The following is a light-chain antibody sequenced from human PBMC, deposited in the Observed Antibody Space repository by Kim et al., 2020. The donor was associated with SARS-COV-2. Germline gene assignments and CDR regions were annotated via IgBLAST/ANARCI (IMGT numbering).Light chain of an antibody. Sequence: SYELTQPPSVSVAPGQTATIACGGNDIGSKGVHWYQQRPGQAPILVIYYDDDRPSGIPERSSGSNFGNTATLTVSSVEAGDEADYYCQVWHSTSDHPVVFGGGTQLTVL. CDR2: YDD. J-gene: IGLJ2*01. V-gene: IGLV3-21*04. CDR1: DIGSKG. CDR3: QVWHSTSDHPVV.